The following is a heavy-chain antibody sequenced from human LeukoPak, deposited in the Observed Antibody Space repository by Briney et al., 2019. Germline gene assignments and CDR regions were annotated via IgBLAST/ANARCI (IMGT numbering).Heavy chain of an antibody. CDR2: ISYGGAT. J-gene: IGHJ4*02. Sequence: SETLSLTCTVSGGSISSYYWSWIRQPPGKGLEWIGYISYGGATSYNPSLKRRVTISVDSPKNRFSLRLSSLTAADTALYYCARHGGTLNYFDYWGPGSLVTVSS. V-gene: IGHV4-59*08. D-gene: IGHD1-26*01. CDR3: ARHGGTLNYFDY. CDR1: GGSISSYY.